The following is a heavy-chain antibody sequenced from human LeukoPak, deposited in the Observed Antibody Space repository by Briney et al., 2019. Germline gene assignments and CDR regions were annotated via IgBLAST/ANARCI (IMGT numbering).Heavy chain of an antibody. CDR2: VNPDTGNT. CDR1: GYSFTTFH. CDR3: ARRGLVAGIYDLVYGFDI. V-gene: IGHV1-8*03. Sequence: ASVKVSCKAAGYSFTTFHINWVRQAPGQGPEWMAWVNPDTGNTGFAQKFQGRVTITQNNSVMTVYMELSSLTSEDTAVYYCARRGLVAGIYDLVYGFDIWGQGTMVTVSS. J-gene: IGHJ3*02. D-gene: IGHD3/OR15-3a*01.